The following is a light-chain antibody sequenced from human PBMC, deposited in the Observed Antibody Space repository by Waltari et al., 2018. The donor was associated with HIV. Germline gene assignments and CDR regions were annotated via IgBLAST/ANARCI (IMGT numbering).Light chain of an antibody. CDR1: SSNIGRNH. Sequence: QSVLTQPPSASGTPGQRVTISCSGSSSNIGRNHVYWYQPLPGTAPKLLIYRNNQRHSGVPDRFSGSNAGTSASLAISGLRSEDGADYYCAAWDDSLSGGFGGGTKLTVL. CDR2: RNN. V-gene: IGLV1-47*01. CDR3: AAWDDSLSGG. J-gene: IGLJ3*02.